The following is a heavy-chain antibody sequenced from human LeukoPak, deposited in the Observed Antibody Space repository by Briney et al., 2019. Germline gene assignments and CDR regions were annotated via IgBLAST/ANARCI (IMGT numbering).Heavy chain of an antibody. D-gene: IGHD3-3*01. J-gene: IGHJ6*03. CDR2: IGGISRTI. V-gene: IGHV3-21*01. CDR3: ARAIFGVAQPPHCFYYYMDV. CDR1: GFTFSGYY. Sequence: GGSLRLSCAASGFTFSGYYMNWVRQAPGKGLEWVSSIGGISRTIYYADSVKGRCTVSRENAKNSLFLQMNSLRAEDTAVYFCARAIFGVAQPPHCFYYYMDVWGKGTTVTVSS.